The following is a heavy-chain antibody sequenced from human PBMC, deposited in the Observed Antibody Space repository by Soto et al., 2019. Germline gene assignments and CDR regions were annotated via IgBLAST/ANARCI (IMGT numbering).Heavy chain of an antibody. D-gene: IGHD4-17*01. CDR3: ARLPDGDYDTGDYYYYYYYMDV. J-gene: IGHJ6*03. V-gene: IGHV1-18*01. CDR2: ISAYNGNT. CDR1: GYTFTSYG. Sequence: QVPLVQSGAEVKKPGASVKVSCKASGYTFTSYGISWVRQAPGQGLEWMGWISAYNGNTNYAQKLQGRVTMTTDTSTSTAYMELRSLRSDDTAVYYCARLPDGDYDTGDYYYYYYYMDVWGKGTTVTVSS.